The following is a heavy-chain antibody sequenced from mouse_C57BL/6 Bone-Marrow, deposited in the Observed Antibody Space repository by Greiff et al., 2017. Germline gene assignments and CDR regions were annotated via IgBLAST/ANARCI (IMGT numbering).Heavy chain of an antibody. CDR3: TRAYCYGGSYWYFDV. D-gene: IGHD1-1*01. V-gene: IGHV5-9-1*02. Sequence: EVNLVESGEGLVKPGGSLKLSCAASGFTFSSYAMSWVRQTPEKRLEWVAYISSGGDYIYYADTVKGRFTISRDNARNTLYLQMSSLKSEDTAMYYCTRAYCYGGSYWYFDVWGTGTTVTVSS. CDR1: GFTFSSYA. CDR2: ISSGGDYI. J-gene: IGHJ1*03.